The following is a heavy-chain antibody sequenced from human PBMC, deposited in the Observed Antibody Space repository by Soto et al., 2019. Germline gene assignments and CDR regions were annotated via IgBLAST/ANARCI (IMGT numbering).Heavy chain of an antibody. D-gene: IGHD7-27*01. CDR3: ARRTGGTTDDY. CDR2: IGGSGGST. Sequence: EVPLLESGGGLAQPGGSLRLSCEASGFTFRNYAMSWVRQTPGKGLEWVSAIGGSGGSTYYADSVKGRFTISRDNSKNTLFLQMNSLRAEDTAVYYCARRTGGTTDDYWGQGTLVTVSS. V-gene: IGHV3-23*01. CDR1: GFTFRNYA. J-gene: IGHJ4*02.